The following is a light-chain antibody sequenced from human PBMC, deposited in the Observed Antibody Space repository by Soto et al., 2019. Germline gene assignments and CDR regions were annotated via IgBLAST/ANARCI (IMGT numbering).Light chain of an antibody. CDR2: GAA. J-gene: IGKJ4*01. Sequence: DIQMTQSPSSLSASVGDTVIITCRASQGIRPDLGWYQQKVGEATRRLIFGAAALQSGVPPRFSGSGSGTDFTLTISSLQPEDFATYDCLQYNSYPRTFGGGTKVEIK. V-gene: IGKV1-17*01. CDR1: QGIRPD. CDR3: LQYNSYPRT.